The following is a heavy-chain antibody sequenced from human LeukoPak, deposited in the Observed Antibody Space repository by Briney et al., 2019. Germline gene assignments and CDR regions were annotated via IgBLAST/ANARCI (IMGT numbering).Heavy chain of an antibody. CDR3: ARERPMVRGVTRNNWFDP. CDR2: IIPIFGTA. Sequence: SVKVSCKASGGTFSSYAISWARQAPGQGLEWMGGIIPIFGTANYAQKFQGRVTITADESTSTAYMELSSLRSEDTAVYYCARERPMVRGVTRNNWFDPWGQGTLVTVSS. CDR1: GGTFSSYA. D-gene: IGHD3-10*01. V-gene: IGHV1-69*13. J-gene: IGHJ5*02.